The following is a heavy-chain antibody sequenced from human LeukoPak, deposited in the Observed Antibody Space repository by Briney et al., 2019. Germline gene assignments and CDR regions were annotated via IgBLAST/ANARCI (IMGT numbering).Heavy chain of an antibody. D-gene: IGHD3-10*01. Sequence: GGALRLSFAASGFTFSSYLMTWGRQAPGKGLEWLANIKEDGSEKYYVDSVKGRFTVSRDNAKNSLYLQMNSLRAEDTAVYYCARDMGLFYWGQGTLVTVSS. CDR2: IKEDGSEK. CDR3: ARDMGLFY. V-gene: IGHV3-7*01. CDR1: GFTFSSYL. J-gene: IGHJ4*02.